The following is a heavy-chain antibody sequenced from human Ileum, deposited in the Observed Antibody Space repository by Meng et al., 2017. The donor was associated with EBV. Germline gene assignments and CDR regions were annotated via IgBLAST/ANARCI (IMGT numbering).Heavy chain of an antibody. CDR2: IYWDDDK. V-gene: IGHV2-5*02. J-gene: IGHJ4*02. CDR1: GFSLSTNGVG. D-gene: IGHD6-19*01. CDR3: VHRWGGNGWGPFDY. Sequence: STLKESGPPLVKPTPTLTLARTLSGFSLSTNGVGVGWIRQPPGKALEWLALIYWDDDKRYRPSLQNRLTITKDTSKNQVVFTVTNMDPVDTAKYYCVHRWGGNGWGPFDYWGQGTLVTVSS.